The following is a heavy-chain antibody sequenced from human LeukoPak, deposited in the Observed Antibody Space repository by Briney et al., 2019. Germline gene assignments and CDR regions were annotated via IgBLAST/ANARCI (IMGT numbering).Heavy chain of an antibody. V-gene: IGHV4-39*01. Sequence: SETLSLTCTVSGGSISSSSYYWGWIRQPPGKGLEWIGSIYYSGSTYYNPSLKSRVTISVDTSKNQFSLKLSSVTAADTAVYYCARWVRIGNEARGFSSWQEIDYWGQGTLVTVSS. CDR1: GGSISSSSYY. CDR3: ARWVRIGNEARGFSSWQEIDY. D-gene: IGHD6-13*01. CDR2: IYYSGST. J-gene: IGHJ4*02.